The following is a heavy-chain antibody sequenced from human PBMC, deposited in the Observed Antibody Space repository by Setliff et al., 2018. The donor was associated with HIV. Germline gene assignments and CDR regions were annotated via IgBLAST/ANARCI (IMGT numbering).Heavy chain of an antibody. Sequence: ASVKVSCKASGYTFTNNAIHWVRQAPGQRLEWMGWINPGNGNTKYSQNLQGRVTITRDTSASTAYMELSRLRSDDTAVYYCARDARGSIAAAASSFDYWGQGTLVTVSS. J-gene: IGHJ4*02. CDR2: INPGNGNT. CDR3: ARDARGSIAAAASSFDY. CDR1: GYTFTNNA. V-gene: IGHV1-3*01. D-gene: IGHD6-13*01.